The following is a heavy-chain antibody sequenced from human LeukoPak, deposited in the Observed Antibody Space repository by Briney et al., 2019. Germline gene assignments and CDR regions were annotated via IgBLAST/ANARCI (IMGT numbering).Heavy chain of an antibody. D-gene: IGHD3-10*02. J-gene: IGHJ6*04. V-gene: IGHV3-48*04. CDR1: GFTFSGYS. Sequence: GGSLRLSCAASGFTFSGYSMNWVRQAPGKGLEWVSYISSSSRTIHYADSVKGRFTISRDNAKNSLYLQMNSLRAEDTAVYYCAELGITMIGGVWGKGTTVTISS. CDR3: AELGITMIGGV. CDR2: ISSSSRTI.